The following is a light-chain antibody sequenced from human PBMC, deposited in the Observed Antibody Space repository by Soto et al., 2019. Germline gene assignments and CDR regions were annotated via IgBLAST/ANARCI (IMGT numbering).Light chain of an antibody. CDR2: AAS. V-gene: IGKV1-39*01. Sequence: DIQMTQSPSSLSASVGDRVTITCRASQSVSTYLNWYHQKPGKAPKLLIYAASSLQGGVPSRFSGSGSGTDFTLTISSLEPEDFALYYCQRSGKWPPYTFGQGTRLEIK. CDR3: QRSGKWPPYT. CDR1: QSVSTY. J-gene: IGKJ2*01.